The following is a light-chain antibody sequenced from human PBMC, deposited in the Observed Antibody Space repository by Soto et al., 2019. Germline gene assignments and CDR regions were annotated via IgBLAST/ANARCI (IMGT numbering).Light chain of an antibody. CDR2: WAS. CDR1: QSALDNSNNKNY. J-gene: IGKJ3*01. CDR3: QQYYSFPNV. V-gene: IGKV4-1*01. Sequence: DIVMTQSPDSLAVSLGERATINCKSSQSALDNSNNKNYLAWYQQKPGQPPKLLIHWASTRESGVPDRFSGSGSGTEFTLTISSLQAEDVAVYYCQQYYSFPNVFGPGTKVEIK.